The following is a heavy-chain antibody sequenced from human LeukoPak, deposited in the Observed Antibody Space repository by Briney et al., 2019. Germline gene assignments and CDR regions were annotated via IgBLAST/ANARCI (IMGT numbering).Heavy chain of an antibody. CDR3: ASEGDIVVVVEPAFDY. CDR1: GGSFSGYY. CDR2: INHSGST. V-gene: IGHV4-34*01. D-gene: IGHD2-15*01. J-gene: IGHJ4*02. Sequence: SETLSLTCAVYGGSFSGYYWRWLRQPPGKGLEGIGEINHSGSTNYNPSLKSRVTISVDTSNNQFSLKLSSVTAADTAVYYCASEGDIVVVVEPAFDYWGQGTLVTVSS.